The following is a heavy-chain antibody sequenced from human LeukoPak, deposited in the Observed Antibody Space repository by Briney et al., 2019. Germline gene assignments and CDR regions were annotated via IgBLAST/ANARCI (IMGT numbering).Heavy chain of an antibody. V-gene: IGHV1-46*01. Sequence: ASVKVSCKASGYTFTNYYMHWVRQAPGQGLEWMGIITPSGGSTSYVQKFRGRVTMTTDTSTNTVYMELSSLRSEDTAVYYCARGGSGVKDWFDPWGQGALLSVS. CDR2: ITPSGGST. J-gene: IGHJ5*02. D-gene: IGHD5-12*01. CDR3: ARGGSGVKDWFDP. CDR1: GYTFTNYY.